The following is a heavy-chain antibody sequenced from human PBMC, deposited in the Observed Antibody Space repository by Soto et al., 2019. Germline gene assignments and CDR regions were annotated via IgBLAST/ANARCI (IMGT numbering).Heavy chain of an antibody. J-gene: IGHJ5*01. CDR1: GGSLKSGGYY. CDR3: ARDVTSNHNCFDY. V-gene: IGHV4-31*02. Sequence: SETLSLTCTVSGGSLKSGGYYWSWIRQHPGRGLEWIGYIYYTGRTYYNPSLESRVTFSVDTSKNQFSLKLSSVTAADTAVYYCARDVTSNHNCFDYWGPGTLVTVSS. CDR2: IYYTGRT. D-gene: IGHD2-2*01.